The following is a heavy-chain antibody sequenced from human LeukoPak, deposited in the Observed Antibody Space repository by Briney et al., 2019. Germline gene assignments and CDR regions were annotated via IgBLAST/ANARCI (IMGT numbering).Heavy chain of an antibody. CDR3: ARSRKTTVTTNPFDY. CDR1: RGTFSSYA. Sequence: SVNVSCKASRGTFSSYAISWVRQAPGQGLEWMGRIIPIFGTANYAQKFQGRVTITTDESTSTAYMELSSLRSEDTAVYYCARSRKTTVTTNPFDYWGQGTLVTVSS. CDR2: IIPIFGTA. D-gene: IGHD4-17*01. V-gene: IGHV1-69*05. J-gene: IGHJ4*02.